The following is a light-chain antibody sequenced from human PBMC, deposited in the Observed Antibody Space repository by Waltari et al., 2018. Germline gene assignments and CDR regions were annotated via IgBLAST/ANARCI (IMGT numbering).Light chain of an antibody. V-gene: IGKV3-20*01. Sequence: EIVLTQSPGTLSLSPGERATLSRRASQSVSRFLAWYQQKPGQAPRLLIYDASSRATGIPDRFSGSGSGTDFSLTISRLEPEDFAVYYCQKYGSLPATFGQGTKVEIK. CDR1: QSVSRF. CDR3: QKYGSLPAT. CDR2: DAS. J-gene: IGKJ1*01.